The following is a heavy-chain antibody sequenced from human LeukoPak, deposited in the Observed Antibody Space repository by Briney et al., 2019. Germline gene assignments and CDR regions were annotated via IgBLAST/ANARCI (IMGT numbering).Heavy chain of an antibody. V-gene: IGHV4-59*01. CDR3: AGASYDSSGVH. D-gene: IGHD3-22*01. CDR1: GGSISSYY. Sequence: SETLSLTCTVSGGSISSYYWSWIRQPPGKGLEWIGYIYYSGSTNYNPSLKSRVTISVDTSKNQFSLKLSSVAAAHTAVYYCAGASYDSSGVHWGQGTLVTVSS. CDR2: IYYSGST. J-gene: IGHJ4*02.